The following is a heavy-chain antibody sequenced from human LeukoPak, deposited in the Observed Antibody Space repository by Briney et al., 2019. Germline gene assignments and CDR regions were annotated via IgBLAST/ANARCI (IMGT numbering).Heavy chain of an antibody. CDR3: ARDMGDVAVAASNY. D-gene: IGHD6-19*01. Sequence: ASVKVSCKASGYTFTGYYMHWVRQAPGQGLEWMGWINPNSGGTNYAQKFQGRGTMTRDTSISTAYMELSRLRSDDTAVYYCARDMGDVAVAASNYWGQGTLVTVSS. CDR2: INPNSGGT. J-gene: IGHJ4*02. V-gene: IGHV1-2*02. CDR1: GYTFTGYY.